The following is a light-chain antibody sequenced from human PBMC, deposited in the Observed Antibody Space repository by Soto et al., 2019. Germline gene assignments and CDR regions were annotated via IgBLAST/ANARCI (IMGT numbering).Light chain of an antibody. V-gene: IGKV3-15*01. CDR1: QSVNNN. J-gene: IGKJ1*01. Sequence: EIVMTQSPSTLSVSPGDSATLSCRASQSVNNNLAWYHQKPGQAPRVLIYGASIRATGVPARFSGSGSGTEFTLTISSPQSEDFALFYCQQYYNWPLTCGQGTKV. CDR3: QQYYNWPLT. CDR2: GAS.